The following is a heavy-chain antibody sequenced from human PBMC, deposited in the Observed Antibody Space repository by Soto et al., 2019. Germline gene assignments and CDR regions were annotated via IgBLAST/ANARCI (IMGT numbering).Heavy chain of an antibody. CDR3: AKDLGYCTNGVCYSMDV. CDR2: ISYDGSNK. CDR1: GFTFSSYG. Sequence: QVQLVESGGGVVQPGRSLRLSCAASGFTFSSYGMHWVRQAPGKGLEWVAVISYDGSNKYYADSVKGRFTISKDNSKNTLYLQMNSLRAEDTAVYYCAKDLGYCTNGVCYSMDVWGQGTTVTVSS. V-gene: IGHV3-30*18. D-gene: IGHD2-8*01. J-gene: IGHJ6*02.